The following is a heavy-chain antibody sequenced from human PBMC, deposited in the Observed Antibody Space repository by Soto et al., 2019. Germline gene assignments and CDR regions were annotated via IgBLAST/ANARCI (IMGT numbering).Heavy chain of an antibody. D-gene: IGHD2-21*02. CDR3: ARDRGIYCGGDCYADAFDI. CDR1: GGTFSSYA. V-gene: IGHV1-69*13. Sequence: GASVKVSCKASGGTFSSYAISWLRQAPGQGLEWMGGIIPIFGTANYAQKFQGRVTITADESTSTAYMELSSLRSEDTAVYYCARDRGIYCGGDCYADAFDIWGQGTMVTVSS. CDR2: IIPIFGTA. J-gene: IGHJ3*02.